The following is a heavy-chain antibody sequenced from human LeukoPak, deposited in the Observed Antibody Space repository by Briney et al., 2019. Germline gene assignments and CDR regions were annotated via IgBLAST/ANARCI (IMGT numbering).Heavy chain of an antibody. Sequence: AGGSLRLSCAASGFTFSSYAMSWVRQAPGKGLEWVSAISGSGGSTYYADSVKGRFTISRDNSKNTLYLQMNSLRAEDTAVYHCAKPPYSSGWYTWFDPWGQGTLVTVSS. CDR3: AKPPYSSGWYTWFDP. D-gene: IGHD6-19*01. CDR2: ISGSGGST. V-gene: IGHV3-23*01. CDR1: GFTFSSYA. J-gene: IGHJ5*02.